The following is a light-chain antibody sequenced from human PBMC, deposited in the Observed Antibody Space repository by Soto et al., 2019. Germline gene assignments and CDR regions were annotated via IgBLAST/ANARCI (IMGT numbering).Light chain of an antibody. Sequence: QSALTQPPSASGSPGQSVTISCTGTGGYTYVSWYQQHPGKAPKLMIYEVSKRPSGVPDRFSGSKSGNTASLTVSGLQTEDEADYYCSSAVAFGTGTKVTVL. CDR1: GGYTY. V-gene: IGLV2-8*01. J-gene: IGLJ1*01. CDR3: SSAVA. CDR2: EVS.